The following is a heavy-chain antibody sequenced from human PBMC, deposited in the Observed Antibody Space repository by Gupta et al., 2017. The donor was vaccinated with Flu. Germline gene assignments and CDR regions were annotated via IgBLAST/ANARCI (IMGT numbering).Heavy chain of an antibody. Sequence: EVQLLESGGGLVQPGGSLRLSCAASGFTFSSYAMSWVRQAPGKGLEWVSAISGSGGSTYYADSVKGRFTISRDNSKNTLYLQMNSLRAEDTAVYYCAKDNSSPEDYDYYGMDVWGQGTTVTVSS. D-gene: IGHD1-1*01. CDR1: GFTFSSYA. CDR2: ISGSGGST. J-gene: IGHJ6*02. V-gene: IGHV3-23*01. CDR3: AKDNSSPEDYDYYGMDV.